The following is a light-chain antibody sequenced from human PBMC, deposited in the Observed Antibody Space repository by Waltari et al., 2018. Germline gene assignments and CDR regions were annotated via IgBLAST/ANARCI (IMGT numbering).Light chain of an antibody. CDR3: CSYAGGQLFV. Sequence: QSALTQPASVSGSPGQSNTVSCTGTSTDVGTSNLLSWNQQHTGKPPKLIIYEVTKRPAGVSSRFSGSKSGNTASLTISGLQDEDEADYYCCSYAGGQLFVVGTGTEVSVL. V-gene: IGLV2-23*02. CDR2: EVT. J-gene: IGLJ1*01. CDR1: STDVGTSNL.